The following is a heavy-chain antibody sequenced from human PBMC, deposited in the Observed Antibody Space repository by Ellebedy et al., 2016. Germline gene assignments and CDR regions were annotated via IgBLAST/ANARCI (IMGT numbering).Heavy chain of an antibody. CDR1: GYTFTSYG. J-gene: IGHJ4*02. CDR3: ARDRYDFWSGYPHFDY. CDR2: ISAYNGNT. Sequence: ASVKVSCXASGYTFTSYGISWVRQAPGQGLEWMGWISAYNGNTNYAQKLQGRVTMTTDTSTSTAYMELRSLRSDDTAVYYCARDRYDFWSGYPHFDYWGQGTLVTVSS. V-gene: IGHV1-18*01. D-gene: IGHD3-3*01.